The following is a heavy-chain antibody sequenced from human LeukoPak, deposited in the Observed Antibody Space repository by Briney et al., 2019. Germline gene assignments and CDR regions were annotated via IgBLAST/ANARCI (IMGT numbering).Heavy chain of an antibody. CDR1: GFTFSSYA. CDR3: ARDVSWPYYFDY. J-gene: IGHJ4*02. V-gene: IGHV3-30-3*01. CDR2: ISYDGSNK. D-gene: IGHD6-13*01. Sequence: GGSLRLSCAASGFTFSSYAMHWVRQAPGKGLEWVAVISYDGSNKYYADSVKGRFTISRDNSKNTLYLQMNSLRAEDTAMYYCARDVSWPYYFDYWGQGTLVTVSS.